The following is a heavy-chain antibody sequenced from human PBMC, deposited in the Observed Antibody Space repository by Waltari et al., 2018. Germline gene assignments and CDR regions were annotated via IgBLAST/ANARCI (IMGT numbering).Heavy chain of an antibody. D-gene: IGHD6-13*01. CDR1: GYSISRGYY. CDR3: ARHVGSSWYEGGFDY. CDR2: IYHSGRT. J-gene: IGHJ4*02. Sequence: QVQLQESGPGLVKPSETLSLTCAVSGYSISRGYYWGWIRQPPGKVLEWIGSIYHSGRTYYNPSLKSRVTISVDTSKNQFSLKLSSVTAADTAVYYCARHVGSSWYEGGFDYWGQGTLVTVSS. V-gene: IGHV4-38-2*01.